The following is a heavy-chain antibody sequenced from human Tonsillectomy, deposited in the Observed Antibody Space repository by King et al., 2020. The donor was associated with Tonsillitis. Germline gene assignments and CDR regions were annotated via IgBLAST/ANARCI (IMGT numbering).Heavy chain of an antibody. Sequence: EVQLVESGGGLVKPGGSLRLSCTASGFIFSDAWMSWVRQAPGKGLEWVGRIKTKADGGPEDYAAPVKGRFTISRDDSKNMLYLQMNSLKTEDSAVYYWNGWFGNPLEGLSDPWGQGTLVTVSS. CDR2: IKTKADGGPE. CDR3: NGWFGNPLEGLSDP. CDR1: GFIFSDAW. D-gene: IGHD3-10*01. V-gene: IGHV3-15*01. J-gene: IGHJ5*02.